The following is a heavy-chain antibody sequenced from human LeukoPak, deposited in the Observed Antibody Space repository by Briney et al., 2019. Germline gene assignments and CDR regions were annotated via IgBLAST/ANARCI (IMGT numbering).Heavy chain of an antibody. CDR3: AKARGRDGYKDELDY. CDR1: EFTFSSCA. D-gene: IGHD5-24*01. J-gene: IGHJ4*02. Sequence: GGSLRLSCAASEFTFSSCAMSWVRQAPGEGLEWVSVISGSGGSTYYADSVKGRFTISRDNSKNTLYLQMNSLRAEDTAVYYCAKARGRDGYKDELDYWGQGTLVTVAS. CDR2: ISGSGGST. V-gene: IGHV3-23*01.